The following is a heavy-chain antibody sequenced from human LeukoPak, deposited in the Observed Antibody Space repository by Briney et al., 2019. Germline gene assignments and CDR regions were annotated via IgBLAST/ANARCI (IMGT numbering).Heavy chain of an antibody. Sequence: GGSLRLSCAASGFTLSSYEMNWVRQAPGKGLEWVSYISSSGDTIYYADSVKGRFTISRDNSKNSLYLQMNSLRVEDTALYYCARAMGVGSSNWFFDSWGQGTLATVSS. CDR2: ISSSGDTI. D-gene: IGHD6-13*01. CDR1: GFTLSSYE. CDR3: ARAMGVGSSNWFFDS. J-gene: IGHJ4*02. V-gene: IGHV3-48*03.